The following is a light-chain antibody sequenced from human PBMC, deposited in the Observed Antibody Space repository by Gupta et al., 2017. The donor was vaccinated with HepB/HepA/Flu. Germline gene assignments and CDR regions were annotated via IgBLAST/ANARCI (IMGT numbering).Light chain of an antibody. J-gene: IGLJ3*02. CDR2: NKN. CDR1: RPNIGNNP. Sequence: QSVLTQPPSASGTPRQRVTMSCFGSRPNIGNNPVSWYQQFPGTATKLLIKNKNQRPSGVPDRFSGSKSGTSASLGIGGPQYKDEATDYGAAWDDSLQGGVFGGGTKLTVL. CDR3: AAWDDSLQGGV. V-gene: IGLV1-44*01.